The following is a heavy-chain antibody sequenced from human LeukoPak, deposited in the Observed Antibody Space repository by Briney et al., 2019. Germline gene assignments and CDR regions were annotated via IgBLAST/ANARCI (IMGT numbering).Heavy chain of an antibody. J-gene: IGHJ4*02. D-gene: IGHD3-9*01. V-gene: IGHV5-51*01. Sequence: GESLKISCKGSGYSFTSYWIGWVRQMPGKGLEWMGIIYPGDSDTRYSPSFQGQVTISADKSISTAYLQWSSLKASDTAMYHCARLGSLTGYYRPFDYWGQGTLVTVSS. CDR1: GYSFTSYW. CDR2: IYPGDSDT. CDR3: ARLGSLTGYYRPFDY.